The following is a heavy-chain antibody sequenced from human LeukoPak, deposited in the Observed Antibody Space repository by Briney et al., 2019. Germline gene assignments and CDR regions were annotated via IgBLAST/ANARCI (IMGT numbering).Heavy chain of an antibody. V-gene: IGHV3-21*04. J-gene: IGHJ4*02. CDR2: IVSSSSLT. D-gene: IGHD5-24*01. CDR1: GFMFRTYS. Sequence: PGGSLRLSCAASGFMFRTYSMDWVRQAPGKGLEWVSSIVSSSSLTYYADSMKGRFTISRDNSKNTLYLQMNSLRAEDTAVYYCARDGDGYNPPVWGQGTLVTVSS. CDR3: ARDGDGYNPPV.